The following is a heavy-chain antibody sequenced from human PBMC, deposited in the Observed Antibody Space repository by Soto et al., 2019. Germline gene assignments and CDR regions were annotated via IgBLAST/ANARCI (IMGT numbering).Heavy chain of an antibody. Sequence: SETLSLTCTVSGGSISSGGYYWSWIRQHPGKGLEWIGYIYYSGSTYYNPSLKSRVTISVDTSKNQFSLKLSSVTAADTAVYYCARELANWGYGDYNWFDPCGQRTLVTVSS. CDR1: GGSISSGGYY. J-gene: IGHJ5*02. CDR2: IYYSGST. CDR3: ARELANWGYGDYNWFDP. V-gene: IGHV4-31*03. D-gene: IGHD4-17*01.